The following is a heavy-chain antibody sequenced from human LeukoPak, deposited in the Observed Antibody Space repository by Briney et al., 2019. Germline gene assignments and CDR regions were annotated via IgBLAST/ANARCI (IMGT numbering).Heavy chain of an antibody. D-gene: IGHD2-15*01. CDR1: GFTLSSYA. CDR3: AKNGDRGAYCTGGTCYPYFYYYMDV. V-gene: IGHV3-23*01. CDR2: ISVSGNT. Sequence: GGSLRLSCAASGFTLSSYAMSWVRQGPGKGLEWVSAISVSGNTYHADSVKGRFTISRDSSKNTLCLQMNSLRAGDAAVYYCAKNGDRGAYCTGGTCYPYFYYYMDVWGKGTTVTI. J-gene: IGHJ6*03.